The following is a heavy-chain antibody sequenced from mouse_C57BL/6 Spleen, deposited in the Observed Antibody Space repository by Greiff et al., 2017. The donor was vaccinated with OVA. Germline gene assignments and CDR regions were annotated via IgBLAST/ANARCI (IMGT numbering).Heavy chain of an antibody. CDR1: GYSITSGYY. V-gene: IGHV3-6*01. CDR3: AREDYGNSYAMDY. CDR2: ISYDGSN. D-gene: IGHD2-1*01. Sequence: EVQLQQSGPGLVKPSQSLSLTCSVTGYSITSGYYWNWIRQFPGNKLEWMGYISYDGSNNYNPSLKNRISITRDTSKNQFFLKLNSVTTEDTATYYCAREDYGNSYAMDYWGQGTSVTVSS. J-gene: IGHJ4*01.